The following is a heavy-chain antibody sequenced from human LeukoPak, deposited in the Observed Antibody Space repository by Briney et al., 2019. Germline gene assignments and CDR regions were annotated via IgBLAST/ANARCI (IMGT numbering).Heavy chain of an antibody. V-gene: IGHV4-59*08. CDR2: IYYSGST. CDR1: GGSISSYY. D-gene: IGHD3-9*01. CDR3: ASTRGGYFDWLLGY. J-gene: IGHJ4*02. Sequence: SETLSLTCTVSGGSISSYYWSWIRQPPGKGLEWIGYIYYSGSTNYNPSLKSRVTISVDTSKNQFSLKLSSVAAADTAVYYCASTRGGYFDWLLGYWGQGTLVTVSS.